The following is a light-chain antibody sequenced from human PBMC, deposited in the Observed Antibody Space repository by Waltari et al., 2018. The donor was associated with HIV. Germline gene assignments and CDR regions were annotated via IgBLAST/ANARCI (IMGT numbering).Light chain of an antibody. J-gene: IGKJ5*01. CDR2: GAS. CDR3: QQYVTSRVT. Sequence: EIVLTQSPGTLSLSPGERATLSCRASQSLPTTAIAWYQLKTGQAPRVVLYGASSRAIGIPVRFSGSASGTNFTLTISRLEPEDFAVYYCQQYVTSRVTFGQGTRLEIK. CDR1: QSLPTTA. V-gene: IGKV3-20*01.